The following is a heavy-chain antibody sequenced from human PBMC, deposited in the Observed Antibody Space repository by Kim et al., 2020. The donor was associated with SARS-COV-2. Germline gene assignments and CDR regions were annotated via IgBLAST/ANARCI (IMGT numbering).Heavy chain of an antibody. V-gene: IGHV4-39*01. CDR2: IYYSGST. Sequence: SETLSLTCTVSGGSISSSSYYWGWIRQPPGKGLEWIGSIYYSGSTYYNPSLKSRVTISVDTSKNQFSLKLSSVTAADTAVYYCARPGSGSSWQIDYWGQGTLVTVSS. CDR1: GGSISSSSYY. D-gene: IGHD6-13*01. CDR3: ARPGSGSSWQIDY. J-gene: IGHJ4*02.